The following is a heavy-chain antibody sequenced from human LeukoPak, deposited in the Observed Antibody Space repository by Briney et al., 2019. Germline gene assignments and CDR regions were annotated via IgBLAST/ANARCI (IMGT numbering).Heavy chain of an antibody. CDR2: INPNSGGT. CDR1: GYTFTGYY. Sequence: ASVKVSCKASGYTFTGYYMHWVRQAPGQGLEWMGWINPNSGGTNYAQKFQGRVTMTRDTSISTAHMELSRLRSDDTAVYYCARLGSSGYSYYFDYWGQGTLVTVSS. V-gene: IGHV1-2*02. CDR3: ARLGSSGYSYYFDY. J-gene: IGHJ4*02. D-gene: IGHD3-22*01.